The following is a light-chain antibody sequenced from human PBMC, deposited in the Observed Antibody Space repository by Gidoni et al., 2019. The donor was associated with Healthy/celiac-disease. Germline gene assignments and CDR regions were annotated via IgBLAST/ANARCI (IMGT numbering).Light chain of an antibody. Sequence: PISCAGSSSNIGAGYDVHWYQQLPGTAPKLLIYGNSNRPSGVPDRFSGSKSGTSASLAITGLQAEDEADYYCQSYDSSLSGSEVFGGGTKLTVL. V-gene: IGLV1-40*01. CDR1: SSNIGAGYD. CDR2: GNS. CDR3: QSYDSSLSGSEV. J-gene: IGLJ2*01.